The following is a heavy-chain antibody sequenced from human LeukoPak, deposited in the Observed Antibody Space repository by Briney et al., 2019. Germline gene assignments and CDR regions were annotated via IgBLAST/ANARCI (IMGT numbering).Heavy chain of an antibody. CDR1: GESFSGFY. J-gene: IGHJ6*02. Sequence: SETLSLTCAVYGESFSGFYWSWIRQPPGKGLEWIGYIYYSGSTYYNPSLQSRVTFSVDTSKNQFSLKLSSVTAADTAVYFCATVVVVAATNYYYYATDVWGQGTTVTVSS. D-gene: IGHD2-15*01. CDR2: IYYSGST. CDR3: ATVVVVAATNYYYYATDV. V-gene: IGHV4-30-4*01.